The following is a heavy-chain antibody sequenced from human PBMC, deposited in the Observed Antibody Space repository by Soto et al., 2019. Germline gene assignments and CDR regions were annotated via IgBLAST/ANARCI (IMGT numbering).Heavy chain of an antibody. CDR1: GFTFSSCA. CDR2: ISGSGGNT. V-gene: IGHV3-23*01. J-gene: IGHJ4*02. CDR3: AKGGQQGGGGYFDY. D-gene: IGHD6-13*01. Sequence: EVQLLESGGGLVQPGGSLRLSCAASGFTFSSCAMSWVRQAPGKGLEWVSAISGSGGNTYYADSVKGRFTISRDNSKNTLYLKMNSRGAGDRAVYYWAKGGQQGGGGYFDYWGQGTLVTVSS.